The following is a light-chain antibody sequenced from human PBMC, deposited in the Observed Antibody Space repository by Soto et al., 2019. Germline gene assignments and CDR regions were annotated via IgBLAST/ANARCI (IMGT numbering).Light chain of an antibody. CDR2: DAT. V-gene: IGLV3-21*02. CDR1: KIGSKI. J-gene: IGLJ1*01. Sequence: YELTQPPSVSVAPGQTAKITCGGDKIGSKIXXXXXXXXXXXXXXVVFDATDRPSGIPDRISASRSGDTATLTISRVDAGDEADYYCRVWASTAEFFVFGSGTKVTVL. CDR3: RVWASTAEFFV.